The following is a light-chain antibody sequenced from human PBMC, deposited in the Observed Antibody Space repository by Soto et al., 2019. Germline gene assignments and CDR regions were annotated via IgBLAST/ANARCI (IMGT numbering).Light chain of an antibody. CDR3: QRYDSARLT. Sequence: DIQMTQSPSSLSASVGDRVTITCRASQGISNFLAWYQQKPGKGPELLIYSASTLQSGGPSRFSGSGSGTNFTLPISSLEPVDVATYYCQRYDSARLTFGGGTK. CDR1: QGISNF. J-gene: IGKJ4*01. V-gene: IGKV1-27*01. CDR2: SAS.